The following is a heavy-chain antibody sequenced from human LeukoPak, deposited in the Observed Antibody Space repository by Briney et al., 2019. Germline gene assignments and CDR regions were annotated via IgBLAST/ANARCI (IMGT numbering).Heavy chain of an antibody. V-gene: IGHV1-2*02. CDR1: GYTFTAYY. CDR3: ARGSPLTYCPRGVCPYVPYSYYYGMDV. CDR2: INPNTGGT. J-gene: IGHJ6*02. Sequence: ASVKVSCKASGYTFTAYYMHWVRQAPGPGLEWVGWINPNTGGTNSAQKFQGRVTMTRDTSITTAYLELSSLRSDDTAVYYCARGSPLTYCPRGVCPYVPYSYYYGMDVWGQGTTVTVSS. D-gene: IGHD2-8*01.